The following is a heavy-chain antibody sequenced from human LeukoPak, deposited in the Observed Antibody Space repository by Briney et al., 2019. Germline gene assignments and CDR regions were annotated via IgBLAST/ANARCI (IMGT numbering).Heavy chain of an antibody. CDR3: ARDRGSGWYGFADY. CDR1: GFTFSSYW. J-gene: IGHJ4*02. D-gene: IGHD6-19*01. CDR2: INSDGSST. V-gene: IGHV3-74*01. Sequence: QPGGSLRLSCAASGFTFSSYWMHWVRQAPGKGLVWVSRINSDGSSTSYATSVRGRFTISRDNAKNTLYLQMNSLRAEDTAVYYCARDRGSGWYGFADYWGQGTLVTVSS.